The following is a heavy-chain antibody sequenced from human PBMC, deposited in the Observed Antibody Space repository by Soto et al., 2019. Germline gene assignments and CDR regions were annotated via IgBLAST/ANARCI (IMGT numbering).Heavy chain of an antibody. CDR1: GYTFTSYA. V-gene: IGHV1-3*01. CDR2: INAGNGNT. J-gene: IGHJ4*01. Sequence: QVQLVQSGAEVKKPGASVKVSCKASGYTFTSYAMHWVRQAPGQRLEWMGWINAGNGNTKYSQKFQGRVTITRDTSASTAYMELSSMRSEDTAVYYCARGYSSSWYSFDYWGHGTLVTVSS. D-gene: IGHD6-13*01. CDR3: ARGYSSSWYSFDY.